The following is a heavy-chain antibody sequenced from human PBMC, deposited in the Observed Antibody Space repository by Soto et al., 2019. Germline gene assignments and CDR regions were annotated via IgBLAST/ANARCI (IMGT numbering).Heavy chain of an antibody. D-gene: IGHD2-21*02. CDR2: MYNTGST. Sequence: SETLSLTCTVSGGSISRYYWSWIRQPPGKGLEWIGYMYNTGSTVYNPSLKSRVTISVDTSKNQFSLKLNAVTAADTAVYYCARDLWGYCGADCYPLDVWGQGTTVTVS. V-gene: IGHV4-59*01. CDR3: ARDLWGYCGADCYPLDV. J-gene: IGHJ6*02. CDR1: GGSISRYY.